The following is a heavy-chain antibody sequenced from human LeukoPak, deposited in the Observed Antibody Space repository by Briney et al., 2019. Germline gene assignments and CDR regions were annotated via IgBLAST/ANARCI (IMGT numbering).Heavy chain of an antibody. CDR1: YGSISSYY. CDR2: IYSSGIT. CDR3: ATAGPEYSSSSWGLKAFDI. Sequence: SETLSLTCIVSYGSISSYYWSWIRQPPGKGLEWIGQIYSSGITNYSPSLKSRVTISVDTSKNQFSLKLSSVTAADTAVYYCATAGPEYSSSSWGLKAFDIWGQGTMVTVSS. J-gene: IGHJ3*02. V-gene: IGHV4-4*09. D-gene: IGHD6-6*01.